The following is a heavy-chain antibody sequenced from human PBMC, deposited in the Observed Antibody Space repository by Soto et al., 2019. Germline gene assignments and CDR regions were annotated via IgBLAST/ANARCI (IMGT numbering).Heavy chain of an antibody. CDR1: SGSISSSNW. Sequence: QVQLQESGPGLVKPSGTLSLTCAVSSGSISSSNWWSWVRQPPGKGLEWIGEIYHSGSTNYNPSLKSRVTISVDKSKNQFSLKLSSVTAADTAVYYCARGRSNCSGGSCYSESDAFDIWGQGTMVTVSS. CDR3: ARGRSNCSGGSCYSESDAFDI. V-gene: IGHV4-4*02. D-gene: IGHD2-15*01. CDR2: IYHSGST. J-gene: IGHJ3*02.